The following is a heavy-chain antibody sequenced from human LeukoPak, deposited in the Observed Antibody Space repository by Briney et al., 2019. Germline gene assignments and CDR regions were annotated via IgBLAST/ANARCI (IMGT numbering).Heavy chain of an antibody. CDR1: GYTFTGYY. CDR3: ARGLGFLEWSLGN. D-gene: IGHD3-3*02. J-gene: IGHJ4*02. Sequence: ASVKVSCKASGYTFTGYYMHWVRQAPGQGLEWMGWINPNSGNTGYAQKFQGRVTMTRNTSISTAYMELSSLRSEDTAVYYCARGLGFLEWSLGNWGQGTLVTVSS. V-gene: IGHV1-8*02. CDR2: INPNSGNT.